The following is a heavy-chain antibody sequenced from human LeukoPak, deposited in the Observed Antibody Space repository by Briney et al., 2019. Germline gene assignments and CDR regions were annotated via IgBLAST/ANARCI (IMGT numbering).Heavy chain of an antibody. CDR2: ISYDGSNK. CDR1: GFTFSSYA. Sequence: GGSLRLSCAASGFTFSSYAMHWVRQAPGKGLEWVAVISYDGSNKYYADSVKGRFTISRDNAKNMLFLQMNTLRAEDTAIYYCVRDIGTDWGQGALVTVSS. D-gene: IGHD1-14*01. V-gene: IGHV3-30-3*01. J-gene: IGHJ4*02. CDR3: VRDIGTD.